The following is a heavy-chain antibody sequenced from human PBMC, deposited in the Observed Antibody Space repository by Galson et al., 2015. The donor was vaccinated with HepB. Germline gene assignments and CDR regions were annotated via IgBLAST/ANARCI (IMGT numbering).Heavy chain of an antibody. J-gene: IGHJ4*02. CDR2: IYWNDDK. D-gene: IGHD3-10*01. CDR3: AHIGEPFDY. CDR1: GFSLSTSGVG. V-gene: IGHV2-5*01. Sequence: PALVKPTQTLTLTCTFSGFSLSTSGVGVGWIRPPPGKALEWLALIYWNDDKRYSPSLKSRLTITKDTSKNQVVLTMTNMDPVDTATYYCAHIGEPFDYWGQGTLVTVSS.